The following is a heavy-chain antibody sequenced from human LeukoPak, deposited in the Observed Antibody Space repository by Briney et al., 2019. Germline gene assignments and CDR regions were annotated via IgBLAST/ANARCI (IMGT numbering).Heavy chain of an antibody. V-gene: IGHV4-59*01. J-gene: IGHJ4*02. Sequence: KPSETLSLTCTVSGGSISSYYWSWIRQPPGKGLEWIGYIYYSGSTNYNPSLKSRVTISVDTSKNQFSLKLSSVTAADTAVYYCARMLVGATTGFDYWGQGTLVTVSS. CDR1: GGSISSYY. D-gene: IGHD1-26*01. CDR3: ARMLVGATTGFDY. CDR2: IYYSGST.